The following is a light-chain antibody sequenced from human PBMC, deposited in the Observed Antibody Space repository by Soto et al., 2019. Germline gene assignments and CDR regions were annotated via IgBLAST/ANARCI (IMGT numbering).Light chain of an antibody. CDR1: SSNIGAGYD. CDR3: QSYDSSLRAV. CDR2: GNS. V-gene: IGLV1-40*01. J-gene: IGLJ2*01. Sequence: QSVLTQPPSVCGAPGQRVTISCTGSSSNIGAGYDVHWYQQLPGTAPKLLIYGNSNRPSGVPDRFSGSKSGTSASLAITGLQAEDEADYYCQSYDSSLRAVFGGGTKLTVL.